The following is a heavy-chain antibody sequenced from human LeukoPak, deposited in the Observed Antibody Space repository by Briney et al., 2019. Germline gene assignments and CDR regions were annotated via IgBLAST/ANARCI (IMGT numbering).Heavy chain of an antibody. CDR3: ARHSWGAVAGTFDY. CDR2: IYTSGST. J-gene: IGHJ4*02. Sequence: SETLSLTCTVSGGSISSYYWSWIRQPAGKGLEWIGRIYTSGSTNYNPSLKSRVTMSVDTSKNQFSLKLSSVTAADTAVYYCARHSWGAVAGTFDYWGQGTLVTVSS. CDR1: GGSISSYY. D-gene: IGHD6-19*01. V-gene: IGHV4-4*07.